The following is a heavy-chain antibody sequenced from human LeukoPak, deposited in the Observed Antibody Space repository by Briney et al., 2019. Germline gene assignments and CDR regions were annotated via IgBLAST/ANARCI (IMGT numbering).Heavy chain of an antibody. Sequence: GGSLRLSCAASGFTFSSYAMSWVRQAPGKGLEWVSAISGSGGSTYYADSVKGRFTISRDNSKNTLYLQMNSLRAEDTAVYYCARAGYSSGWPMGDFDYWGQGTLVTVSS. V-gene: IGHV3-23*01. CDR3: ARAGYSSGWPMGDFDY. CDR1: GFTFSSYA. J-gene: IGHJ4*02. CDR2: ISGSGGST. D-gene: IGHD6-19*01.